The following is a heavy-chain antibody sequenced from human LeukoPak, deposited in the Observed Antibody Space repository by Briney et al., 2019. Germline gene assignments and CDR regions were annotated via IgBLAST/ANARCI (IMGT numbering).Heavy chain of an antibody. V-gene: IGHV3-33*01. CDR2: IWYDGSNK. D-gene: IGHD6-6*01. J-gene: IGHJ4*02. CDR1: GFTFSSYG. Sequence: GRSLRLSCAASGFTFSSYGMHWVRQAPGKGLEWVAVIWYDGSNKYYADSVKGRSTISRDNSKNTLYLQMNSLRAEDTAVYYCARDSIAAPSAFDYWGQGTLVTVSS. CDR3: ARDSIAAPSAFDY.